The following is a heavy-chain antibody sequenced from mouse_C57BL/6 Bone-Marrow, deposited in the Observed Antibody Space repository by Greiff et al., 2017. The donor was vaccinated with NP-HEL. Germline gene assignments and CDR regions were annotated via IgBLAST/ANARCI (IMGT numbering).Heavy chain of an antibody. V-gene: IGHV1-63*01. J-gene: IGHJ2*01. CDR1: GYTFTNYW. CDR3: ARGRGNYHYFDY. D-gene: IGHD2-1*01. Sequence: VQLQQSGAELVRPGPSVKMSCKASGYTFTNYWIGWAKQRPGHGLEWIGDIYPGGGYTNYNEKFKGKATLTADKSSSTAYMQFSSLTSEDSAIYYCARGRGNYHYFDYWGQGTTLTVSS. CDR2: IYPGGGYT.